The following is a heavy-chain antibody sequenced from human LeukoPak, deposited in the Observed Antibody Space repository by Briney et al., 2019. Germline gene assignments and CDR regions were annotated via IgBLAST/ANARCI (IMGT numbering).Heavy chain of an antibody. V-gene: IGHV3-48*03. D-gene: IGHD5-12*01. CDR3: ARGSYTGFDLYFDS. CDR1: GFSFSTQE. J-gene: IGHJ4*02. CDR2: ISKDGRTI. Sequence: GGSLRLSCAASGFSFSTQEMAWVRQAPGKGLEWVSYISKDGRTIYYADSVKGRFTISRDNTRNSLFLQLSSLSADDTAFYYCARGSYTGFDLYFDSRGQGTLVTISS.